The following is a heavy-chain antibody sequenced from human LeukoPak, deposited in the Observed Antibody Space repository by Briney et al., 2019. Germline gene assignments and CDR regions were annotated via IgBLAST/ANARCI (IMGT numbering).Heavy chain of an antibody. CDR1: GFIFSTFA. CDR3: RLVGNDAFDF. Sequence: GESLRLSCAASGFIFSTFAMSWVRQAPGKGLEWVSSITGSGEGTYYADSVQGRFIISRDNSKNTLFLQMNNLRAEDTAVYYCRLVGNDAFDFWGQGTMVTVSS. CDR2: ITGSGEGT. V-gene: IGHV3-23*01. D-gene: IGHD7-27*01. J-gene: IGHJ3*01.